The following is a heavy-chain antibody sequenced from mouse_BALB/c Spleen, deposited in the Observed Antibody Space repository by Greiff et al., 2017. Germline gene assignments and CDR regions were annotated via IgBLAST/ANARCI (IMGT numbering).Heavy chain of an antibody. D-gene: IGHD4-1*01. CDR1: GFSFTSYG. V-gene: IGHV2-9*02. CDR2: IWAGGST. J-gene: IGHJ3*01. CDR3: AISNWDEAY. Sequence: QVQLKESGPGLVAPSQSLSISCTASGFSFTSYGVHWVRQPPGKGLEWLGEIWAGGSTNYYSALMSRMTISKDNSKCLVFLTMNSLQADDTAMYCCAISNWDEAYWGQGTLVTVSA.